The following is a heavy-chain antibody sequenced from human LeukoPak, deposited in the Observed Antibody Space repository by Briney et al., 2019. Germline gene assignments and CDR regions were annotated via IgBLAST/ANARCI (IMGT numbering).Heavy chain of an antibody. Sequence: GGSLRLSCAASGFTVSSNYMSWVRQAPGKGLEWVSVIYSGGSTYYADSVKGRFTISRDNSKNTLYLQMNSLRAEDTAVYYCAALGICSSTSCYPLFYYYYYGMDVWGQGTTVTVSS. V-gene: IGHV3-66*01. J-gene: IGHJ6*02. CDR2: IYSGGST. CDR3: AALGICSSTSCYPLFYYYYYGMDV. D-gene: IGHD2-2*01. CDR1: GFTVSSNY.